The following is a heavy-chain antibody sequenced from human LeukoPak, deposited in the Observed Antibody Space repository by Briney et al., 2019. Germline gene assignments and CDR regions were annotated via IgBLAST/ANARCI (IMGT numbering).Heavy chain of an antibody. CDR2: INPNSGGT. Sequence: GASVKVSCKASGYTFTSYYMHWVRHAPGQGLEWMGWINPNSGGTNYAQKFQGRVTMTRDTSISTAYMELSRLRSDDTAVYYCARGSWDCSSTSCFDLLDYWGQGTLVTVSS. CDR1: GYTFTSYY. J-gene: IGHJ4*02. V-gene: IGHV1-2*02. CDR3: ARGSWDCSSTSCFDLLDY. D-gene: IGHD2-2*01.